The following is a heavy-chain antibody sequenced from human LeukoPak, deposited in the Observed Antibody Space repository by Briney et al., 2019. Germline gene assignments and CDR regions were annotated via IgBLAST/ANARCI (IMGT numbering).Heavy chain of an antibody. Sequence: ETLSLTCTVSGDSISTSSYYWGWVRQAPGKGLEWVANIKQDGKEKYHVDSVKGRFTISRDNAKNSLYLQMNSLRAEDTAVYYCARETSVGTRGGLWGSYRLKWFDPWGQGTPVTVSS. CDR2: IKQDGKEK. J-gene: IGHJ5*02. CDR3: ARETSVGTRGGLWGSYRLKWFDP. D-gene: IGHD3-16*02. CDR1: GDSISTSSYY. V-gene: IGHV3-7*01.